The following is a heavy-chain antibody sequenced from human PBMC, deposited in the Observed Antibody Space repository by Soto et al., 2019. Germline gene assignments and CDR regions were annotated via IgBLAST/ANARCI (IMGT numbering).Heavy chain of an antibody. J-gene: IGHJ4*02. V-gene: IGHV1-69*01. CDR1: GGTFSSYR. CDR3: VRDSGAKLSSS. Sequence: QVQLVQSGAELKKPGSSVKVSCKASGGTFSSYRITWERQAPGHGLDWVGGLVPIYRTADYAQKFQVIVTITADDSARTAYMELRSLKSQATAVYYCVRDSGAKLSSSWGQGTLGTVAS. D-gene: IGHD2-2*01. CDR2: LVPIYRTA.